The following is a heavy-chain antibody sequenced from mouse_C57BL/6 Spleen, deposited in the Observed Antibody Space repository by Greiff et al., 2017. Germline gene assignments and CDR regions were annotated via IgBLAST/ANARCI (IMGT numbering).Heavy chain of an antibody. CDR1: GYTFTSYW. Sequence: QVQLQQPGAELVRPGSSVKLSCKASGYTFTSYWMHWVKQRPIQGLEWMGNIDPSDNETPYNQKFKDKATLIVGKSSSTAYMQLSSLTSEDSAVYYCARGDYYCGSGLWSFDVWGTGTTVTVSS. J-gene: IGHJ1*03. D-gene: IGHD1-1*01. CDR2: IDPSDNET. V-gene: IGHV1-52*01. CDR3: ARGDYYCGSGLWSFDV.